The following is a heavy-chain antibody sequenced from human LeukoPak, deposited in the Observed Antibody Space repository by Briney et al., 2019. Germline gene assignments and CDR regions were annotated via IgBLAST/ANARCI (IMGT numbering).Heavy chain of an antibody. J-gene: IGHJ5*02. CDR3: ARDYYDSSGDLGFDP. Sequence: GGSLRPSCAASGFTFSSYWMSWVRQAPGKGLEWVANIKQDRSEKYYVDSVKGRFTISRDNAKNSLYLQMNSLRAEDTAVCYCARDYYDSSGDLGFDPWGQGTLVTVSS. CDR2: IKQDRSEK. V-gene: IGHV3-7*01. CDR1: GFTFSSYW. D-gene: IGHD3-22*01.